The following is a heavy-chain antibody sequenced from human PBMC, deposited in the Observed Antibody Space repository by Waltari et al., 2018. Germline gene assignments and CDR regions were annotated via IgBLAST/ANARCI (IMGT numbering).Heavy chain of an antibody. Sequence: QVQLVESGGGVVKPGRSLRLSCAAPEFHFSSHSLHWVRQAPGKGLEWVAVISYNERNRYYVDSVKGRFTISRDNSNKMLYLQMNSLRVEDTAVYYCARDYCDRTNCHGMDVWGQGTTVTVSS. V-gene: IGHV3-30*04. CDR3: ARDYCDRTNCHGMDV. D-gene: IGHD3-22*01. CDR1: EFHFSSHS. J-gene: IGHJ6*02. CDR2: ISYNERNR.